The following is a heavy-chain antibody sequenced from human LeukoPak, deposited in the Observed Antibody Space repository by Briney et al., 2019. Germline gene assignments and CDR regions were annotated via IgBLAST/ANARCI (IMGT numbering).Heavy chain of an antibody. CDR1: GGTFSSYA. D-gene: IGHD6-6*01. V-gene: IGHV1-69*05. Sequence: ASVKVSCKASGGTFSSYAISWVRQAPGQGLEWMGGIIPIFGTANYAQKSQGRVTITTDESTSTAYMELSSLRSEDTAVYYCARAGGDSSSYYYYYYMDVWGKGTTVTVSS. CDR2: IIPIFGTA. J-gene: IGHJ6*03. CDR3: ARAGGDSSSYYYYYYMDV.